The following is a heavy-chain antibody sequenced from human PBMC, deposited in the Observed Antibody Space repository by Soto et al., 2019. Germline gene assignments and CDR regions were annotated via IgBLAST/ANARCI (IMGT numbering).Heavy chain of an antibody. Sequence: PSETLSLTCAVSGGSISSSNWWSWVRQPPGKGLEWIGEIYHSGSTNYNPSLKSRVTISVDKSKNQFSLKLSSVTAADTAVYYCARTSIAARPGHFTSWFDPWGQGTLVTVSS. V-gene: IGHV4-4*02. J-gene: IGHJ5*02. CDR2: IYHSGST. CDR3: ARTSIAARPGHFTSWFDP. CDR1: GGSISSSNW. D-gene: IGHD6-6*01.